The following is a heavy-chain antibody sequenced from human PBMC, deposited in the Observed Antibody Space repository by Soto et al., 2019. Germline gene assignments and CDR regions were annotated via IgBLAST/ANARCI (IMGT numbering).Heavy chain of an antibody. D-gene: IGHD5-18*01. V-gene: IGHV1-58*01. CDR1: GFTLISSA. J-gene: IGHJ4*02. CDR2: IVVGSGNT. Sequence: SVKVSCKASGFTLISSAVQWVRQARGQRLEWIGWIVVGSGNTNYAQKFQERVTITRDMSTSTAYMELSSLRSEDTAVYYCAAEAGHSGYTFNIVYRGPGTLLTVFS. CDR3: AAEAGHSGYTFNIVY.